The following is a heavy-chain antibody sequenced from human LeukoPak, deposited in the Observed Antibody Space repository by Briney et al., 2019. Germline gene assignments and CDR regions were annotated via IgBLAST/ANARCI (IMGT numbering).Heavy chain of an antibody. J-gene: IGHJ4*02. D-gene: IGHD2-15*01. V-gene: IGHV4-30-4*01. CDR3: ARSYCSGGSCYSFDY. Sequence: TLSLTCTVSGGSISSGDYYWSWIRQPPGKGLEWIGYIYYSGSTYYNPSLKSRVTISVDTSKNQFSPKLSSVTAADTAVYYCARSYCSGGSCYSFDYWGQGTLVTVSS. CDR2: IYYSGST. CDR1: GGSISSGDYY.